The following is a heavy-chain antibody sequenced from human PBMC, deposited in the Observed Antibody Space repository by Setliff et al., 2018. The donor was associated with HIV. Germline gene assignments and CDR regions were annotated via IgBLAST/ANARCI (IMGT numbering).Heavy chain of an antibody. V-gene: IGHV4-4*07. Sequence: SETLSLTCTVSGDSIGDYYWNWIRQPAGKGLEWIGRVYASAYSNYNPSLKSRVTMSVDTSPNQFSLKLRSVNSAVTAVYYCARDWVTRSNYYGSGSPWYFDFWGRGILVTVSS. CDR3: ARDWVTRSNYYGSGSPWYFDF. CDR1: GDSIGDYY. J-gene: IGHJ2*01. D-gene: IGHD3-10*01. CDR2: VYASAYS.